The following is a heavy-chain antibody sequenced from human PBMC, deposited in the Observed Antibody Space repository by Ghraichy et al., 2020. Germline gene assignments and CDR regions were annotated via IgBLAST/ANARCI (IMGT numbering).Heavy chain of an antibody. D-gene: IGHD1-26*01. Sequence: GKSLNISCAASGFTFRSYGMHWVRQAPGKGLEWVAVIWYDGSNKYHADSVKGRFTISRDNSKSTLYLQMNSLGVEDTAVYYCARGGSFYYFDYWGQGTLISVSS. V-gene: IGHV3-33*01. CDR2: IWYDGSNK. J-gene: IGHJ4*02. CDR1: GFTFRSYG. CDR3: ARGGSFYYFDY.